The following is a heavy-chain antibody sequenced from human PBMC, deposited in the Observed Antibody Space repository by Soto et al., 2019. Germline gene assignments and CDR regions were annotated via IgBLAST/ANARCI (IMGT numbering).Heavy chain of an antibody. Sequence: SETLSLTCTVSGGSISSYYWSWIRQPPGKGLEWIGYIYYSGSTNYNPSLKSRVTISVDTSKNQFSLKLSSVTAADTAVYYCASRSSGWYFDYWGQGTLVTVSS. CDR1: GGSISSYY. CDR3: ASRSSGWYFDY. J-gene: IGHJ4*02. CDR2: IYYSGST. D-gene: IGHD6-19*01. V-gene: IGHV4-59*01.